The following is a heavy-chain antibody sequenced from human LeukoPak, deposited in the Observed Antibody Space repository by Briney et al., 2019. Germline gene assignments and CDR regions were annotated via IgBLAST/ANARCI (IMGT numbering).Heavy chain of an antibody. CDR1: GVTFSSYA. D-gene: IGHD3-3*01. CDR3: ARESSISDFWSGYYTPYYFDY. J-gene: IGHJ4*02. CDR2: ISYDGSNK. Sequence: GGSLRLSCAASGVTFSSYAVHWVRQAPGKGLEWVAVISYDGSNKYYADSVKGRFTISRDNSKNTLYLQMNSLRAEDTAVYYCARESSISDFWSGYYTPYYFDYWGQGTLVTVSS. V-gene: IGHV3-30-3*01.